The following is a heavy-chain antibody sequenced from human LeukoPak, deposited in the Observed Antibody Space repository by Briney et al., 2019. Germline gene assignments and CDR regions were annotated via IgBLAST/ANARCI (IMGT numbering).Heavy chain of an antibody. CDR2: INHSGST. D-gene: IGHD5-18*01. Sequence: SETLSLTCAVYGGSFSGYYWSWIRQPPGKGLEWIGEINHSGSTNYNPSLKSRVTISVDTSKNQFSLKLSSVTAADTAVYYCAMADTAMVEFDYWGQGTLVTVSS. CDR1: GGSFSGYY. V-gene: IGHV4-34*01. CDR3: AMADTAMVEFDY. J-gene: IGHJ4*02.